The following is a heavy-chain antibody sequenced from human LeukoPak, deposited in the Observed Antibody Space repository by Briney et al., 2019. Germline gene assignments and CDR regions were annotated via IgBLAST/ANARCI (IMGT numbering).Heavy chain of an antibody. CDR3: ARRGSSWSTRNYFDY. Sequence: SETLSLTCTVSGGSISSSSYYWGWIRQPPGKGLEWIGSIYYSGSTYYNPSLKSRVTISVDTSKNQFSLKLSSVTAADTAAYYCARRGSSWSTRNYFDYWGQGTLVTVSS. CDR1: GGSISSSSYY. V-gene: IGHV4-39*01. CDR2: IYYSGST. D-gene: IGHD6-13*01. J-gene: IGHJ4*02.